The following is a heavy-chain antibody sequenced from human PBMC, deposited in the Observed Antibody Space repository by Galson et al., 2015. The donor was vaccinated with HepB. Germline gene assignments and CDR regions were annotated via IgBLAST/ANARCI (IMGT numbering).Heavy chain of an antibody. D-gene: IGHD5-18*01. CDR2: ISGSGGST. CDR1: GFTFSSYW. Sequence: SLRLSCAASGFTFSSYWMHWVRQAPGKGLEWVSAISGSGGSTYYADSVKGRFTISRDNSKNTLYLQMNSLRAEDTAVYYCAKAVSIGGSYGYVSFDFWGQGTLVTVSS. V-gene: IGHV3-23*01. J-gene: IGHJ4*01. CDR3: AKAVSIGGSYGYVSFDF.